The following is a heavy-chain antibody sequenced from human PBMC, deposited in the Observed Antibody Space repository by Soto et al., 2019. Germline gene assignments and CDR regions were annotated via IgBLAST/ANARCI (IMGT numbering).Heavy chain of an antibody. CDR1: GFTSDDYDYA. V-gene: IGHV3-49*04. CDR3: SRAADFYGFDL. CDR2: IRGRTYGGTT. Sequence: LSLSCTFSGFTSDDYDYALTWVRQAPGKGLQWLGSIRGRTYGGTTEYAASVKCRFNISRDDSKGIAYLQMNSLTTEYTALYYCSRAADFYGFDLWGPAPTVTLSS. J-gene: IGHJ6*02.